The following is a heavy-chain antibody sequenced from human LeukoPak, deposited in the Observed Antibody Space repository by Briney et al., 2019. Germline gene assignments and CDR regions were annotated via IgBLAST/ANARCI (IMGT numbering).Heavy chain of an antibody. CDR1: GFSLSTSGVE. CDR2: IYWDDDK. J-gene: IGHJ4*02. CDR3: AHRRTIAVAGREGFDY. V-gene: IGHV2-5*02. D-gene: IGHD6-19*01. Sequence: SGPTLVKPTQTLTQTRTFSGFSLSTSGVEVRWLRDPPGKALESLTLIYWDDDKRYCPSLKSRLTITKDTSKNQVVLTMTNMDPVDTATYYCAHRRTIAVAGREGFDYWGQGTLVTVS.